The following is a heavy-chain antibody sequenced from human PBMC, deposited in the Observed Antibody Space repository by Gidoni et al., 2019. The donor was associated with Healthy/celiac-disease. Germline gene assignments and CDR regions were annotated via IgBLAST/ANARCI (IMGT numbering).Heavy chain of an antibody. V-gene: IGHV5-10-1*03. Sequence: EVQLAQSGAEVHKPGPSPRISLKVSVYSFTSSWISWVRQMPGKGLEGMGRIDPSDSYTNYGPTFQGHVTISADKTISTAYLQWSSLKAADTAMYYCARTYIVVVPAAIGAFDIWGQGTMVTVSS. CDR2: IDPSDSYT. J-gene: IGHJ3*02. CDR3: ARTYIVVVPAAIGAFDI. D-gene: IGHD2-2*02. CDR1: VYSFTSSW.